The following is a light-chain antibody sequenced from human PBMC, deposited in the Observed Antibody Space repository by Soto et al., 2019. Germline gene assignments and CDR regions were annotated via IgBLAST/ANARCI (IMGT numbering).Light chain of an antibody. Sequence: IVMTQSPATLSVTPGERATLSCRASQSVSSNLAWYQQKPGQAPRLLIYGASSRATGIPDRFSGSGSGTDFTLTISGLEPEDFAVYYCQQYGSSPLITSAQGTRLEIK. CDR3: QQYGSSPLIT. CDR1: QSVSSN. CDR2: GAS. V-gene: IGKV3-20*01. J-gene: IGKJ5*01.